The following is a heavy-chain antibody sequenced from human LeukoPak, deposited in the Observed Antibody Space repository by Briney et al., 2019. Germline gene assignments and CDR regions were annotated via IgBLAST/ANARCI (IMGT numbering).Heavy chain of an antibody. CDR2: IYYSGRT. Sequence: SPSLSPACPLSGGSISTYYWSWIRQPPGKGLEWLGYIYYSGRTNYKPSLKSRVIISLDTSKNQFSLKLSSVTAADTAVYYCARGSGSMGTDYCGQGTLVIVSS. V-gene: IGHV4-59*07. CDR3: ARGSGSMGTDY. D-gene: IGHD3-10*01. J-gene: IGHJ4*02. CDR1: GGSISTYY.